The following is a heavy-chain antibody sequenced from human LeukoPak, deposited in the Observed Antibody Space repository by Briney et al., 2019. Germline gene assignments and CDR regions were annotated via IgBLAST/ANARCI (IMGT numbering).Heavy chain of an antibody. CDR2: INPNSGGT. Sequence: RASVKVSCKASGYTFTGYYMQWVRQAPGQGLEWMGWINPNSGGTNYAQKFQGRITMTRDTSISTVYMELSRLTSDDTAVYYCARGRHCSGGSCYLDYWGQGTQVTVS. CDR3: ARGRHCSGGSCYLDY. CDR1: GYTFTGYY. D-gene: IGHD2-15*01. V-gene: IGHV1-2*02. J-gene: IGHJ4*02.